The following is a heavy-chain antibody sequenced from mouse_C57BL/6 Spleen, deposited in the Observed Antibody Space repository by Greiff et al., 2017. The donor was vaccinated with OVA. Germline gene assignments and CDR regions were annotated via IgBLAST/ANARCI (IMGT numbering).Heavy chain of an antibody. J-gene: IGHJ4*01. D-gene: IGHD2-1*01. Sequence: VQLKQSGPELVKPGASVKMSCKASGYTFTDYNMHWVKQSHGKSLEWIGYINPNNGGTSYNQKFKGKATLTVNKSPSTAYMELRSLTSEDSAVYYCARDGNYGGAMDYWGQGTSVTVSS. CDR1: GYTFTDYN. CDR3: ARDGNYGGAMDY. V-gene: IGHV1-22*01. CDR2: INPNNGGT.